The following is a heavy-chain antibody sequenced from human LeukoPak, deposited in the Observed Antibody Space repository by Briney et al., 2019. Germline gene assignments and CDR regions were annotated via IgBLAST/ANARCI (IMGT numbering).Heavy chain of an antibody. Sequence: ASVTVSCKASGYTFTGYYMHWVRQAPGQGLEWMGWINPNSGGTNYAQKFQGRVTMTRDTSISTAYMELSRLRSDDTAVYYCARLPIVVVTAIRSFDYWGQGTLVTVSS. CDR1: GYTFTGYY. CDR2: INPNSGGT. D-gene: IGHD2-21*02. CDR3: ARLPIVVVTAIRSFDY. J-gene: IGHJ4*02. V-gene: IGHV1-2*02.